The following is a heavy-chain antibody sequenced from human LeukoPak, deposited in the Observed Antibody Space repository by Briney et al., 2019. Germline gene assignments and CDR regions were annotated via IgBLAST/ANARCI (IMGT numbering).Heavy chain of an antibody. CDR1: GFTFSSYA. J-gene: IGHJ4*02. V-gene: IGHV3-30-3*01. Sequence: GRSLRLSCAASGFTFSSYAMHWVRQAPGKGLEWVAVISYDGSNKYYADSVKGRFTISRDNAKNSLYLQMNSLRAEDTAVYYCGRAMDYWGQGTLVTVSS. CDR2: ISYDGSNK. CDR3: GRAMDY.